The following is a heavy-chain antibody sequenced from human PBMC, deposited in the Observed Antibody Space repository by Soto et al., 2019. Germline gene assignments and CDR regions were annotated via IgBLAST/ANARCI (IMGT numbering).Heavy chain of an antibody. CDR1: RTSISSSY. CDR2: VSGSGTV. CDR3: ARDQVGFDY. Sequence: SETLSLTCTVSRTSISSSYWSWIRRPPGKGLEWIGYVSGSGTVSYNPSLKSRVTISADASKNQVSLRLTSVTAADTAVYYCARDQVGFDYWGPGTMVTVSS. J-gene: IGHJ4*02. V-gene: IGHV4-59*01.